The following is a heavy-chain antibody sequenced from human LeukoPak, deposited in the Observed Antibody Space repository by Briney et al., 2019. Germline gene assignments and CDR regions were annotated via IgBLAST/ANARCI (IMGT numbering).Heavy chain of an antibody. CDR1: GFTFSSYA. CDR2: ISKDGNSQ. CDR3: AGESFDI. Sequence: GGSLRLSCAASGFTFSSYALDWVRQAPGKGLEWVAVISKDGNSQNYADSVKGRFTISSDNSKNTLYLQMNSLRPEDTAVYYCAGESFDIWGQGTTVTVSS. J-gene: IGHJ3*02. V-gene: IGHV3-30*04.